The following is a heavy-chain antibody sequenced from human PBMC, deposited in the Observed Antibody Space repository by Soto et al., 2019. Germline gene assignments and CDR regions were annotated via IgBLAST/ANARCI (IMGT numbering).Heavy chain of an antibody. CDR1: GFTFSSYW. CDR2: IDSDGSTT. V-gene: IGHV3-74*01. D-gene: IGHD4-17*01. CDR3: VRAVTTINYYGMDV. Sequence: EVQLVESGGGLVQPGGSLRLSCAASGFTFSSYWMHWVRQAPGKGLVWVSHIDSDGSTTSYVDSVKGRFTISRDNAKSTLFLQMNSLRAEDTAVYYCVRAVTTINYYGMDVWGQGPTVTVSS. J-gene: IGHJ6*02.